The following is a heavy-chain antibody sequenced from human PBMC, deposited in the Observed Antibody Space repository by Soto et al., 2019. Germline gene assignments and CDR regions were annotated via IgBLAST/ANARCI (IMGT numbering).Heavy chain of an antibody. Sequence: ASVKVSCKASGGTFSSYAISWVRQAPGQGLEWMGGIIPIFGTANYAQKFQGRVTITADESTSTAYMELSSLRSEDTAVYYCARSRLVIIWGAFDYWGQGTLVTVSS. CDR3: ARSRLVIIWGAFDY. V-gene: IGHV1-69*13. J-gene: IGHJ4*02. CDR2: IIPIFGTA. CDR1: GGTFSSYA. D-gene: IGHD3-9*01.